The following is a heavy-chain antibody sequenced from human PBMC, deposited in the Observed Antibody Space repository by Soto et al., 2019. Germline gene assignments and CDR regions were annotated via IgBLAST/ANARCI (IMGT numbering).Heavy chain of an antibody. D-gene: IGHD2-2*01. J-gene: IGHJ6*02. V-gene: IGHV1-18*01. CDR1: GYTFTRYG. Sequence: ASVKVSCQASGYTFTRYGISWVRQAPGQGLEWMGWISGYNGDTNYAQKFQGRVTITADESTNTAYMELSSLRSEDTAVYYCAREGFVLVPTTVNSDYYYYAMDVWGQGTTVTVSS. CDR3: AREGFVLVPTTVNSDYYYYAMDV. CDR2: ISGYNGDT.